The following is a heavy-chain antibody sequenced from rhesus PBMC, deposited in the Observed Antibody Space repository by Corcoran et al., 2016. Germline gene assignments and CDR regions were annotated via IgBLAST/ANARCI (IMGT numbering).Heavy chain of an antibody. CDR2: IAGSSGNT. CDR3: ARESVLVVVAIGAFDY. D-gene: IGHD2-21*01. V-gene: IGHV4-173*01. J-gene: IGHJ4*01. CDR1: GGSISSNY. Sequence: QLQLQESGPGLVKPSETLSLPCAVSGGSISSNYWSWIRQPPGKGREWIGRIAGSSGNTDNNPSLKSRVTISTDTSKNPLSLKLSSVTAADTAVYYCARESVLVVVAIGAFDYWGQGVLVTVSS.